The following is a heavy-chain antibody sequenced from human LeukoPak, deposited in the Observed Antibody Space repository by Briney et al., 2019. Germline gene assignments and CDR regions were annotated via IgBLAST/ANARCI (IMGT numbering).Heavy chain of an antibody. CDR3: ARGSLHSAYGFDY. D-gene: IGHD5-12*01. V-gene: IGHV3-48*03. CDR2: SSSSGSTI. J-gene: IGHJ4*02. Sequence: GGSLRLSCAASGFTFSSYEMNWVRQAPGKGLEWVSHSSSSGSTIYYAGSVKGRFTIARDNTKNSVYLQMNSLRAEDTAVYYCARGSLHSAYGFDYWGQGTLVTVSS. CDR1: GFTFSSYE.